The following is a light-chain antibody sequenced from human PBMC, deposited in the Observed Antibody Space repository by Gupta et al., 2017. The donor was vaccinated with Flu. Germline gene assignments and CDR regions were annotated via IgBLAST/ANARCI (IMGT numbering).Light chain of an antibody. CDR3: RQGTHWPPWT. Sequence: DVVMTQSPLSLPVTLGQPASISCRSSQSLVYSDGNTYLNWFQQRPGQAPRRLIYKVSNRDSGVPDRFSGSGSGKDLTLKISRGEEEDVGGYYCRQGTHWPPWTFGQGTKVEIK. CDR1: QSLVYSDGNTY. CDR2: KVS. J-gene: IGKJ1*01. V-gene: IGKV2-30*01.